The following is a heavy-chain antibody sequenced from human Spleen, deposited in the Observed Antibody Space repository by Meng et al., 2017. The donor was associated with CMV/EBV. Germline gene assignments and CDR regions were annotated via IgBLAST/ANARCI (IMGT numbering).Heavy chain of an antibody. CDR1: GGTFIKYT. Sequence: KASGGTFIKYTISWVRQAPAQGLEWMGRIVPFLDIANYAQKFRGRITITADKSTNTTYMKLSSLSSDDTAVYYCARMGPALPYNWFDPWGQGTLVTVSS. V-gene: IGHV1-69*02. J-gene: IGHJ5*02. CDR2: IVPFLDIA. CDR3: ARMGPALPYNWFDP.